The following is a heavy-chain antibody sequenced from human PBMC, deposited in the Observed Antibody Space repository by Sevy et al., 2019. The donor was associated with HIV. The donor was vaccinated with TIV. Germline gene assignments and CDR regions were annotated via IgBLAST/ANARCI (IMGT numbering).Heavy chain of an antibody. CDR3: AKGYCSGGSCPRDYYYYGMDV. Sequence: GGSLRLSCAASGFTFSSYAMNWVRQAPGKGLEWVSSISVNGRNTYYADSVEGRFTVSRDNSKTTRYLEMNSLRADDTALYYCAKGYCSGGSCPRDYYYYGMDVWGQGTTVTVSS. CDR1: GFTFSSYA. J-gene: IGHJ6*02. CDR2: ISVNGRNT. V-gene: IGHV3-23*01. D-gene: IGHD2-15*01.